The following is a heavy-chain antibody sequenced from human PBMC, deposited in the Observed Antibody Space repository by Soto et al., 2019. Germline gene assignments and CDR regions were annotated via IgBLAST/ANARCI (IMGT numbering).Heavy chain of an antibody. CDR3: PRNEVRAAVDRPLDY. CDR2: IYYSGRT. D-gene: IGHD1-26*01. J-gene: IGHJ4*02. V-gene: IGHV4-39*01. CDR1: GGSVRSSSYY. Sequence: QLRLQESGPGLVKSSETLSLTCTISGGSVRSSSYYWGWIRQPPGKGLEWVASIYYSGRTHNNPSIKSRITMSLDTYRKQLAQKLNSVTAADTAVYYSPRNEVRAAVDRPLDYWGQRTLVTVS.